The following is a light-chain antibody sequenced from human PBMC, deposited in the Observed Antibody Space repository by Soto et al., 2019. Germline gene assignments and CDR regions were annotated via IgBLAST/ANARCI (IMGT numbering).Light chain of an antibody. CDR1: SSNIGAGYD. CDR2: SSY. V-gene: IGLV1-40*01. Sequence: QSVLTQPPSVSGAPGQRVTISCTGSSSNIGAGYDVHWFRQVPGTAPKLLIYSSYNRPSGVPDRFSGSKSGTSASLAITGLQAEDEADFYCQSYDTGLSGYVFGTGTKLTVL. J-gene: IGLJ1*01. CDR3: QSYDTGLSGYV.